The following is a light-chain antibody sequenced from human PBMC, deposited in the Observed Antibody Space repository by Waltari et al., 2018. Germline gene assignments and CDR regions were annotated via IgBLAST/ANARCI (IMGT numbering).Light chain of an antibody. CDR3: SSYTSSSTRV. J-gene: IGLJ1*01. CDR1: SSDVGGYTY. CDR2: DVS. Sequence: QSALTQPASVSGSPGQSITISCTGTSSDVGGYTYFSCHQQHPGKAPKLMIYDVSNRPSGVSNRFSGSKSGNTASLTISGLQAEDEADYYCSSYTSSSTRVFGTGTKVTVL. V-gene: IGLV2-14*03.